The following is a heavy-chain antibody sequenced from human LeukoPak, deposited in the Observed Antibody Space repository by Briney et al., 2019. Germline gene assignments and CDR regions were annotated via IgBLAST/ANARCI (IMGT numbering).Heavy chain of an antibody. CDR3: ARGSYSGSYWVS. Sequence: SETLSLTCSVSGGSISSHYWSWIRQPPGKGLEWIGYIYYSGSTNYNPSLKSRVTISVDTSKNQFSLKLSSVTAADTAVYYCARGSYSGSYWVSWGQGTMVTVSS. D-gene: IGHD1-26*01. J-gene: IGHJ3*01. CDR2: IYYSGST. V-gene: IGHV4-59*11. CDR1: GGSISSHY.